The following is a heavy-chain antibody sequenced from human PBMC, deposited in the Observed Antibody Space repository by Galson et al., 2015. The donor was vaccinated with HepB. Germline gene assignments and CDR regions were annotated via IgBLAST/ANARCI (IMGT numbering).Heavy chain of an antibody. J-gene: IGHJ4*02. V-gene: IGHV3-30*18. CDR1: GFTFSSYG. CDR3: AKDLIYYDILTGYYEYFDY. D-gene: IGHD3-9*01. Sequence: SLRLSCAASGFTFSSYGMHWVRQAPGKRLEWVAVISYDGSNKYYADSVKGRFTISRDNSKNTLYLQMNSLRAEDTAVYYCAKDLIYYDILTGYYEYFDYWGQGTLVTVSS. CDR2: ISYDGSNK.